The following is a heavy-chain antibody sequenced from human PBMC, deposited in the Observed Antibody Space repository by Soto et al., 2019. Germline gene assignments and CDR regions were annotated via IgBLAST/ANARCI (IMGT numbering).Heavy chain of an antibody. CDR1: VYTFTSYG. CDR2: ISAYNGKT. V-gene: IGHV1-18*04. J-gene: IGHJ5*02. CDR3: AREDVGVPPTIPDFDP. D-gene: IGHD2-2*01. Sequence: ASVKGSCKASVYTFTSYGIGWGRQAPKQGLEWMGWISAYNGKTNYAQKLQGRVTMTTDTSTSTAYMELRSLRSDDTAVYYCAREDVGVPPTIPDFDPRGQGTLVTVSS.